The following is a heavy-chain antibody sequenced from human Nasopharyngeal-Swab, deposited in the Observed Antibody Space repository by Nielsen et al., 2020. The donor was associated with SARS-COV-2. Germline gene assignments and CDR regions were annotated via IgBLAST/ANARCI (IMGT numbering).Heavy chain of an antibody. D-gene: IGHD6-19*01. V-gene: IGHV3-23*01. CDR2: ISTGAVST. Sequence: GSLKISCAASGFTFSSYAMSWVRQAPAKGLEWFSAISTGAVSTFYAASVKGRFTISRDDSRTTLYLQMNSLRAEDTAVYYCARHQGSSGWFFFDFWGQGTLVTVSS. CDR3: ARHQGSSGWFFFDF. CDR1: GFTFSSYA. J-gene: IGHJ4*02.